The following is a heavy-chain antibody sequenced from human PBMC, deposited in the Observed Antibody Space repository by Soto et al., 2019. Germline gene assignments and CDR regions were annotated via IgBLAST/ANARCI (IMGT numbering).Heavy chain of an antibody. CDR1: GGSIISSSYY. CDR2: IYYSGST. CDR3: ARHIAVAGTYFVGYFDY. D-gene: IGHD6-19*01. J-gene: IGHJ4*02. V-gene: IGHV4-39*01. Sequence: PLETLSLTCTVSGGSIISSSYYWGWIRQPPGKGLEWIGSIYYSGSTYYNPSLKSRVTISVDTSKNQFSLKLSSVTAADTAVYYCARHIAVAGTYFVGYFDYWGQGTLVTVSS.